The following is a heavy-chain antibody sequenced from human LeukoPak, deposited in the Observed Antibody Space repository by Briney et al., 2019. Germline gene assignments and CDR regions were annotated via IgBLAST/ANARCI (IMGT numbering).Heavy chain of an antibody. D-gene: IGHD1-26*01. CDR1: GGSISSYY. Sequence: SETLSLTCTVSGGSISSYYWNWIRQPPGKGLEWTGYIYYSGSTNYNPSLKSRVTISVDTSKNQVSLKLSSVTAADTAVYYCARGPTSGSYDYWGQGTLVTVSS. J-gene: IGHJ4*02. CDR2: IYYSGST. V-gene: IGHV4-59*01. CDR3: ARGPTSGSYDY.